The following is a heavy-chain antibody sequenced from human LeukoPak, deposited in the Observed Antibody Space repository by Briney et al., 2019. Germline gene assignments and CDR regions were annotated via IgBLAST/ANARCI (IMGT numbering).Heavy chain of an antibody. Sequence: GGSLRLSCAASGFTFSSYAMSWVRQAPGKGLEWVSGISGSGGSTYYADSVKGRFTISRDNSKNTLFLQMSSLRAEDTAVYYCAKSRYDSGSYLIFDYWGQGTLVTVSS. V-gene: IGHV3-23*01. CDR1: GFTFSSYA. J-gene: IGHJ4*02. CDR3: AKSRYDSGSYLIFDY. D-gene: IGHD3-10*01. CDR2: ISGSGGST.